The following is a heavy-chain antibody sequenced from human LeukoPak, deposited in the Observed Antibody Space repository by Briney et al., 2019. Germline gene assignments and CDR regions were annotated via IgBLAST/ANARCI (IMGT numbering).Heavy chain of an antibody. J-gene: IGHJ5*02. CDR1: GFSLSTSGVG. Sequence: SGPTLVNPTQTLTLTCSLSGFSLSTSGVGVGWIRQPPGKALEWLALIYWDDDKRYSPSLKSRLTITKDTSKNQVVLTMTNMDPGDTATYYCAHSRVVPAVNTWFDPWGQGTLVTVSS. D-gene: IGHD2-2*01. CDR2: IYWDDDK. CDR3: AHSRVVPAVNTWFDP. V-gene: IGHV2-5*02.